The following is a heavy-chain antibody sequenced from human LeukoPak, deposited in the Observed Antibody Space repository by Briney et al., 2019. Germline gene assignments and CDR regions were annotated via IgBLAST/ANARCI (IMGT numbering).Heavy chain of an antibody. CDR1: GFTFSSYS. CDR3: ARVGGTICSGGSCYSGYGMDV. J-gene: IGHJ6*04. CDR2: ISSSSSYI. Sequence: RGGSLRLSCAASGFTFSSYSMNWVRQAPGKGLEWVSSISSSSSYIYYADSVKGRFTISRDNAKNSLYLQMNSLRAEDTAVYYCARVGGTICSGGSCYSGYGMDVWGKGTTVTVSS. D-gene: IGHD2-15*01. V-gene: IGHV3-21*01.